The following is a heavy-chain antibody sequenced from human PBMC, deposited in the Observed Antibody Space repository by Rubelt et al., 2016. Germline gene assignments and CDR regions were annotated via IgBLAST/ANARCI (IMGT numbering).Heavy chain of an antibody. CDR1: GFTFSSYG. V-gene: IGHV3-NL1*01. Sequence: QVQLVESGGGVVQPGRSLRLSCAASGFTFSSYGMHWVRQAPGKGLEWVSGISGSGDTTYYTDSVKGRFTISRDSSRNTLYLQMNSLRPEDTAVYYCVKDGEGAANYFADWGQGALLTVSS. D-gene: IGHD1-26*01. CDR2: ISGSGDTT. J-gene: IGHJ4*02. CDR3: VKDGEGAANYFAD.